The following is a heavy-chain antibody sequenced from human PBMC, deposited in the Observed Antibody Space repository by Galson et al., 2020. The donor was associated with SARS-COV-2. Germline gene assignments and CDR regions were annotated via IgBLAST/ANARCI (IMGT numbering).Heavy chain of an antibody. CDR2: IWYDGSNK. D-gene: IGHD5-12*01. J-gene: IGHJ5*02. CDR3: ARDDSIVATIKGLSGIGYNWFDP. V-gene: IGHV3-33*01. CDR1: GFTFSSYG. Sequence: QAGGSLRLSCAASGFTFSSYGMHWVRQAPGKGLEWVAVIWYDGSNKYYADSVKGRFTISRDNSKNTLYLQMNSLRAEDTAVYYCARDDSIVATIKGLSGIGYNWFDPWGQGTLVTVSS.